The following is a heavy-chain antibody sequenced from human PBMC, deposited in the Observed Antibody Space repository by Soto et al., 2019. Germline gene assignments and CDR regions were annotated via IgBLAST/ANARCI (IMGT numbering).Heavy chain of an antibody. CDR2: IYHSGST. Sequence: QLQLQESGSGLVKPSQTLSLTCAVSGGSISSGGYSWSWMRQPPGKGLEWIGYIYHSGSTYYNPSLKSRVTLSVARSTTQCSLMLSSVTAADTAVYYCARVPDVWGQGTTVTVSS. V-gene: IGHV4-30-2*01. J-gene: IGHJ6*02. CDR3: ARVPDV. CDR1: GGSISSGGYS.